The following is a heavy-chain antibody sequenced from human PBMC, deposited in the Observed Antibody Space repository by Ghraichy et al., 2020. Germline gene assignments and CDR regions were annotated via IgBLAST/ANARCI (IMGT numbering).Heavy chain of an antibody. CDR2: LRGSGDST. V-gene: IGHV3-23*01. CDR1: GFTFSTYA. D-gene: IGHD2/OR15-2a*01. J-gene: IGHJ4*02. CDR3: AKGRSTTNHYDY. Sequence: GGSLRLSCAASGFTFSTYAMSWVRQAPGKGLEWVSALRGSGDSTYYADSVKGRFTISRDNSKNTLYLQMNNLSVEDTAVYFCAKGRSTTNHYDYWGQGTLVTVSS.